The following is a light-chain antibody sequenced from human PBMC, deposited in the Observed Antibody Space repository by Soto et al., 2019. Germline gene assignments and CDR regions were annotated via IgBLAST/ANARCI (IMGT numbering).Light chain of an antibody. Sequence: QSALTQPASVSGSPGQSITISCTGTSSDVGGYNYVSWYQQHPGKAPKLMISDVSNRPSGVSNRFSGSKSGNTASLTISGLQAEDDADYYCSSYTSSSTNWVFGGGTQLTVL. J-gene: IGLJ3*02. CDR3: SSYTSSSTNWV. CDR2: DVS. V-gene: IGLV2-14*01. CDR1: SSDVGGYNY.